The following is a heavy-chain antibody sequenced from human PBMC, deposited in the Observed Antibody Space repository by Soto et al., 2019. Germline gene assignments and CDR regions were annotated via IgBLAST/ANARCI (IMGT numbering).Heavy chain of an antibody. J-gene: IGHJ4*02. D-gene: IGHD6-19*01. CDR2: VDPEDGEP. Sequence: EVQLVQSGAEVRKPGATVTVSCKISGYKFTDYYIHWVQQAPGKGLEWMGLVDPEDGEPIFADKLQARLSLTAGTSAGTAYMQLNSLTSEETAVYYCASREVAGNVDYWGQGTLVIVSS. CDR3: ASREVAGNVDY. CDR1: GYKFTDYY. V-gene: IGHV1-69-2*01.